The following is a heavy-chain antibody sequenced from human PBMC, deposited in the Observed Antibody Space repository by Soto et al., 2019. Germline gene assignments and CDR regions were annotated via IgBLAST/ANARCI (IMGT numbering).Heavy chain of an antibody. CDR1: GFTFSSYA. CDR2: ISGSGGST. V-gene: IGHV3-23*01. D-gene: IGHD1-26*01. Sequence: GESLKISCAASGFTFSSYAMRWVRQAPVKGLEWVSAISGSGGSTYYADSVKGRFTISRDNSKNTLYLQMNSLRAEDSAVYYCARRGSGSYYDYWGQGTLDTVSS. CDR3: ARRGSGSYYDY. J-gene: IGHJ4*02.